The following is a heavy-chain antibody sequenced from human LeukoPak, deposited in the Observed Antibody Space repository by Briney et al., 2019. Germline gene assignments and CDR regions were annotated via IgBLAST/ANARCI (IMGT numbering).Heavy chain of an antibody. J-gene: IGHJ5*02. Sequence: SETLSLTCTVSGGSISSYYWSWIRQPPGKGLEWVGYIYYSGSTNYNPSLKSRVTISVDTSKNQFSLKLSSVPAADTAVYYCASTYYYGSGSYLNWFDPWGQGTLVTVSS. CDR2: IYYSGST. V-gene: IGHV4-59*01. CDR1: GGSISSYY. D-gene: IGHD3-10*01. CDR3: ASTYYYGSGSYLNWFDP.